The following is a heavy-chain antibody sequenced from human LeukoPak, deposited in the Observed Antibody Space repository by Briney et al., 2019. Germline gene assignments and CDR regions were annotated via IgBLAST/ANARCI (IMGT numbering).Heavy chain of an antibody. CDR2: ISSSGSTI. D-gene: IGHD3-10*02. CDR3: AELGITMIGGV. Sequence: GGSLRLSCAASGFTFDDYGMGWVRQAPGKGLEWVSYISSSGSTIYYADSVKGRFTISRDNAKNSLYLQMNSLRAEDTAVYYCAELGITMIGGVWGKGTTVTISS. V-gene: IGHV3-48*03. J-gene: IGHJ6*04. CDR1: GFTFDDYG.